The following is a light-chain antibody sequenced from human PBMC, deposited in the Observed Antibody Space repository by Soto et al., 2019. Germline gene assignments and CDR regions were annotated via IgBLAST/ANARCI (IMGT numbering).Light chain of an antibody. Sequence: QSALTQPASVSGSPGQSITISCTGTSSDVGGYNYVSWYQQHPGKAPKLMIYDVRNRPSGVSNRFSGSKSGNTASLTISGLQAEDEADYYCSSYTSRSTQVFGTGTKLTVL. CDR1: SSDVGGYNY. J-gene: IGLJ1*01. V-gene: IGLV2-14*03. CDR2: DVR. CDR3: SSYTSRSTQV.